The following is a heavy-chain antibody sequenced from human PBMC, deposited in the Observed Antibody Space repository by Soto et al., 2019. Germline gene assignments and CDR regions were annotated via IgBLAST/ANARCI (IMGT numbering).Heavy chain of an antibody. CDR1: GYTFTSYA. CDR2: INAGNGNT. CDR3: AKDTYFRDSSGYYVFDY. D-gene: IGHD3-22*01. J-gene: IGHJ4*02. Sequence: ASVKVSCKASGYTFTSYAMHWVRQAPGQRLEWMGWINAGNGNTKYSQKFQGRVTITRDTSASTAYMVFLHMNSLRPEDTAVYHCAKDTYFRDSSGYYVFDYWGPGTQVTVSS. V-gene: IGHV1-3*01.